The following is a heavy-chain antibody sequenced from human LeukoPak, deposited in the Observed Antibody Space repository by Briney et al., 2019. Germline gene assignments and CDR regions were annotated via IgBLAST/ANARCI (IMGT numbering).Heavy chain of an antibody. D-gene: IGHD6-19*01. Sequence: ASVKVSCKASGYTFTDYGVHWVRQAPGQGLEWMGWISTYNGNTHYVQNLQDRVAMTTDASTSTAFMELRSLRSDDTAVYYCARVLGRQIAVAGVDYWGQGTLVTVSS. V-gene: IGHV1-18*01. J-gene: IGHJ4*02. CDR1: GYTFTDYG. CDR3: ARVLGRQIAVAGVDY. CDR2: ISTYNGNT.